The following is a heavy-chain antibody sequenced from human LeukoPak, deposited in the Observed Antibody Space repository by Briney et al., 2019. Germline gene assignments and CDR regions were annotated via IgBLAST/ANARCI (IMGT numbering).Heavy chain of an antibody. D-gene: IGHD6-13*01. V-gene: IGHV3-33*01. CDR2: IWYDGSNK. CDR3: ARDRGGSSWYPGADY. Sequence: PGRSLRLSCAASGFTFSIYGMHWVRQAPGKGLEWVAVIWYDGSNKFYADSVKGRFTISRDNSKSTLYLQMNSLRAEDTAVYYCARDRGGSSWYPGADYWGQGTLVTVSS. CDR1: GFTFSIYG. J-gene: IGHJ4*02.